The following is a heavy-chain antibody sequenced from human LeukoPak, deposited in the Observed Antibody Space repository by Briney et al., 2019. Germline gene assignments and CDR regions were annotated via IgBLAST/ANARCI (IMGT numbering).Heavy chain of an antibody. CDR2: INPNSGGT. CDR1: GYTFTGYY. D-gene: IGHD3-16*02. Sequence: ASVKVSCKASGYTFTGYYMHWVRQAPGQGLEWMGWINPNSGGTSYAQKFQGRVTMTRDTSISTAYMELSRLRSDDTAVYYCARTSVWGSYRLDYWGQGTLVTVSS. J-gene: IGHJ4*02. CDR3: ARTSVWGSYRLDY. V-gene: IGHV1-2*02.